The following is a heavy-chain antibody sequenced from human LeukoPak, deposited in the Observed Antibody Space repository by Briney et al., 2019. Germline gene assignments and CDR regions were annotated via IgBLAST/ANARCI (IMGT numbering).Heavy chain of an antibody. D-gene: IGHD6-13*01. CDR2: IIPILGIA. CDR3: ARDGLGAAAAGTPFDY. CDR1: GGTFSSYA. J-gene: IGHJ4*02. Sequence: SVKVSCKTSGGTFSSYAVSWVRQAPGQGLEWMGRIIPILGIANYAQKFQGRVTITADKSTSTAYMELSSLRSEDTAVYYCARDGLGAAAAGTPFDYWGQGTLVTVSS. V-gene: IGHV1-69*04.